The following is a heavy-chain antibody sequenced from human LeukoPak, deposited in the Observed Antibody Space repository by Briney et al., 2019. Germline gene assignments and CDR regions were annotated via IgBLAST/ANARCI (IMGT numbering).Heavy chain of an antibody. D-gene: IGHD4-17*01. CDR3: ARATTVTEFDY. V-gene: IGHV4-59*01. J-gene: IGHJ4*02. CDR2: IYYSGST. Sequence: SETLSLTCTVSGGSISSYYWSWIRQPPGKGLEWIGYIYYSGSTNYNPSLKSRVTISVDTSKYQFSLKLSSVTAADTAVYYCARATTVTEFDYWGQGTLVTVSS. CDR1: GGSISSYY.